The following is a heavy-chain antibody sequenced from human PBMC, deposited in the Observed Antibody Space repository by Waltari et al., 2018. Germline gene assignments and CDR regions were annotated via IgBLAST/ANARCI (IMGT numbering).Heavy chain of an antibody. D-gene: IGHD2-8*01. CDR3: TRAEVYAMNPWDY. J-gene: IGHJ4*02. CDR2: IRSKANGDAT. CDR1: GFTFSGSA. Sequence: VQLVESGGGFVQPGGSLKLSCAASGFTFSGSAMHWVRQASGKGLEWVGRIRSKANGDATAYAASVKGRFTISRDDSKNTAYLQMNSLKTEDTAVYYCTRAEVYAMNPWDYWGRGTLVTVSS. V-gene: IGHV3-73*01.